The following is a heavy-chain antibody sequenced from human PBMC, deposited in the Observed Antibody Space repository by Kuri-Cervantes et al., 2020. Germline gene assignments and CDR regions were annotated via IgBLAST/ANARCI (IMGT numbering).Heavy chain of an antibody. CDR1: GFTFSSYW. J-gene: IGHJ4*02. V-gene: IGHV3-74*01. CDR3: ARVGGLMGHYFDY. D-gene: IGHD2-8*01. Sequence: GGSLRLSCAASGFTFSSYWMHWVRQAPGKGLVWVSRINSDGSSTSYADSVKGRFTISRDNAKNTLYLQMNSLRAEDTAVYYCARVGGLMGHYFDYWGQGTLVTVSS. CDR2: INSDGSST.